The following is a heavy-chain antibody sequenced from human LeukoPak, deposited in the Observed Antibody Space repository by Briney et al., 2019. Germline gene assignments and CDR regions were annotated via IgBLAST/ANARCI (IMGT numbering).Heavy chain of an antibody. J-gene: IGHJ4*02. Sequence: SGGSLRLSCAGSGFTFDDYAMHWIRQPPGKGLQWVSPISGPGSVTHQADSVKGRFTISRDNSKNSLYLQMSSLRTEDTAVYYCTRDSSYGYDFWGQGTLVTVSS. CDR1: GFTFDDYA. V-gene: IGHV3-43*02. CDR2: ISGPGSVT. CDR3: TRDSSYGYDF. D-gene: IGHD5-18*01.